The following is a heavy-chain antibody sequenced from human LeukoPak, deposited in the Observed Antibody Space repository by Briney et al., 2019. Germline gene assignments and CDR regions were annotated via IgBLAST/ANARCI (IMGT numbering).Heavy chain of an antibody. CDR1: GYTFTGYY. CDR2: INPNSGGT. Sequence: ASVKVSCKASGYTFTGYYMDWVRQAPGQGLEWMGWINPNSGGTNYAQKFQGRVTMTRDTSISTAYMELSRLRSDDTAVYYCAIFGAIAVTGTVYWGQGTLVTVSS. V-gene: IGHV1-2*02. J-gene: IGHJ4*02. D-gene: IGHD6-19*01. CDR3: AIFGAIAVTGTVY.